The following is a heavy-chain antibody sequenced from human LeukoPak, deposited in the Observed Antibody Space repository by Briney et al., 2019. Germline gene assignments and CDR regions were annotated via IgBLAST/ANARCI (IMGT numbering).Heavy chain of an antibody. CDR2: INHSGST. CDR1: GGSISSSSYY. CDR3: ATKFHVWGSYRHYFDY. D-gene: IGHD3-16*02. V-gene: IGHV4-39*07. Sequence: SETLSLTCTVSGGSISSSSYYWGWIRQPPGKGLEWIGEINHSGSTNYNPSLKSRVTISVDTSKNQFSLKLSSVTAADTAVYYCATKFHVWGSYRHYFDYWGQGTLVTVSS. J-gene: IGHJ4*02.